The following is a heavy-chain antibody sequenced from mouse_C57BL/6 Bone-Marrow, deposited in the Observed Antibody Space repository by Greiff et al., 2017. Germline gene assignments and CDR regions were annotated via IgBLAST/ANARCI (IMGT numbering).Heavy chain of an antibody. CDR3: ARYGASTIVTCWYFDV. D-gene: IGHD2-2*01. V-gene: IGHV1-39*01. J-gene: IGHJ1*03. Sequence: EVQLQESGPELVKPGASVKISCKASGYSFTDYNMNWVKQSNGKSLEWIGVINPNYGTTSYNQKFKGKATLTVDQSSSTAYMQLNSLTSEDSAVYYCARYGASTIVTCWYFDVWGTGTTVTVSS. CDR2: INPNYGTT. CDR1: GYSFTDYN.